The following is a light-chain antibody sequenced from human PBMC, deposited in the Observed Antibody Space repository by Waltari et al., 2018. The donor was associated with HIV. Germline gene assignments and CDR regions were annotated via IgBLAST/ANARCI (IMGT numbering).Light chain of an antibody. CDR2: KDS. Sequence: SYELTPPPSVSVSPGQTARITCSADALPQQYAYWYQQKPGQAPVLVIYKDSERPSGIPERFSGSSSGTTVTLTISGVQAEDEADYYCQSADSSGTYPVVFGGGTKLTVL. V-gene: IGLV3-25*03. CDR1: ALPQQY. CDR3: QSADSSGTYPVV. J-gene: IGLJ2*01.